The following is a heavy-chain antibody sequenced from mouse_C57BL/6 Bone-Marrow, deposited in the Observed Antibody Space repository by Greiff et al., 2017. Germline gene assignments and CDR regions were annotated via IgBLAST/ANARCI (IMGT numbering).Heavy chain of an antibody. CDR3: TRDYYGSSYQSAMDY. CDR2: IDPEDGDT. V-gene: IGHV14-1*01. D-gene: IGHD1-1*01. J-gene: IGHJ4*01. Sequence: EVMLVESGAELVRPGASVKLSCTASGFNIKDYYMHWVKQRPEQGLEWIGRIDPEDGDTEYAPKFQGKATMTAYTSSNTAYLQLSSLTSEDTAVYYCTRDYYGSSYQSAMDYWGQGTSVTVSS. CDR1: GFNIKDYY.